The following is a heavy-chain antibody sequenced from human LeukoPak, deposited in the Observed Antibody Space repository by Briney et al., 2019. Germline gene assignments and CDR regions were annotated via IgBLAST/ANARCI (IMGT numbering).Heavy chain of an antibody. Sequence: GGSLRLSCATSGFTFRTYWMNWVRQVPGKGLEWVANIKPDGSEKYYVDSVKGRFTISRDNAKNSLYLQMNSLRAEDTAVYYCARKNGLDYWGQGTLVTVSS. V-gene: IGHV3-7*01. CDR2: IKPDGSEK. CDR3: ARKNGLDY. J-gene: IGHJ4*02. CDR1: GFTFRTYW.